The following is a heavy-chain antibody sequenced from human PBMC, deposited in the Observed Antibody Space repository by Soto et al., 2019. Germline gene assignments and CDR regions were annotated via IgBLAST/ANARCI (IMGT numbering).Heavy chain of an antibody. J-gene: IGHJ5*02. Sequence: QVHLVQSGAEVRKPGDSVKVSCKASGYTFNTFGISWVRQAPGQGLEWMGWISAYNGDTKYEEKFQDRVTLTTDASTTTAYMELRSLRTDDRAIYYCARDQSLKGRLDPWGQGTLVTVSS. V-gene: IGHV1-18*01. D-gene: IGHD3-10*01. CDR2: ISAYNGDT. CDR3: ARDQSLKGRLDP. CDR1: GYTFNTFG.